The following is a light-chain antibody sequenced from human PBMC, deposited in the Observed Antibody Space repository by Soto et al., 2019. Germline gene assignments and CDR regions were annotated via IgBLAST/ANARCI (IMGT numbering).Light chain of an antibody. CDR1: QDISTW. J-gene: IGKJ2*01. CDR3: QQANSFPYT. Sequence: DIQMTPSPSFVSASVGDRVTITCRASQDISTWLAWYQQKPGRAPNLLIYTASSLQSGVPSRFSGSGSGTDFTLNISSLQPEDFATYYCQQANSFPYTFGQGTKLEIK. V-gene: IGKV1-12*01. CDR2: TAS.